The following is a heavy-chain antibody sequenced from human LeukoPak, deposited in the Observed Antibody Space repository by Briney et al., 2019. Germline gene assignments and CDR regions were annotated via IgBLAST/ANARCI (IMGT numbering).Heavy chain of an antibody. CDR3: ARVGGAEYSSSQPFDY. CDR1: GYSFTSYW. V-gene: IGHV5-51*01. D-gene: IGHD6-13*01. CDR2: IYPGDSDI. Sequence: GESLKISCKGSGYSFTSYWIGWVRQMPGKGLEWMGIIYPGDSDIRYSPSFQGQVTFSADKSIRTAYLQWSSLKASDTAIYYCARVGGAEYSSSQPFDYWGQGTLVTVSS. J-gene: IGHJ4*02.